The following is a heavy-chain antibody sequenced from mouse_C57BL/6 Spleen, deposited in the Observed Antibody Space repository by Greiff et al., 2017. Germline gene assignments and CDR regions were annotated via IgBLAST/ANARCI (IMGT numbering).Heavy chain of an antibody. Sequence: EVKLMESGGGLVKPGGSLKLSCAASGFTFSSYAMSWVRQTPEKRLEWVATISDGGSYTYYPDNVKGRFTISRDNAKNNLYLQMSHLKSEDTAMYYCARDRFYPQATLFDYWGQGTTLTVSA. CDR2: ISDGGSYT. J-gene: IGHJ2*01. CDR3: ARDRFYPQATLFDY. CDR1: GFTFSSYA. D-gene: IGHD3-2*02. V-gene: IGHV5-4*01.